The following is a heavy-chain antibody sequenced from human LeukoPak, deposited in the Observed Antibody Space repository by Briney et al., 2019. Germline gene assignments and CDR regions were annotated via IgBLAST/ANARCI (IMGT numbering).Heavy chain of an antibody. Sequence: ASVKVSCKASGYTFTGYYMHWVRQAPGQGLEWMGWINPNSGGTNYAQKFQGRVTMTRDTSISTAYMELSRLRSDDTAVYYCARRSYSYSFVYFDYWGQGTLVTVSS. D-gene: IGHD5-18*01. J-gene: IGHJ4*02. CDR2: INPNSGGT. V-gene: IGHV1-2*02. CDR3: ARRSYSYSFVYFDY. CDR1: GYTFTGYY.